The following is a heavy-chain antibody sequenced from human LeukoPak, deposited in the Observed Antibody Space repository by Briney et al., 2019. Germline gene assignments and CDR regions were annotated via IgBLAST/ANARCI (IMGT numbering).Heavy chain of an antibody. D-gene: IGHD2-21*02. CDR1: GGSISSYY. CDR3: ARVQYDSFDY. Sequence: SETLSLTCTVSGGSISSYYWSWIRQPPGKGLGWIGYIYYSGSTNYNPSLKSRVTISVDTSENQFSLKLSSVTAADTAVYYCARVQYDSFDYWGQGTLVTVSS. J-gene: IGHJ4*02. V-gene: IGHV4-59*01. CDR2: IYYSGST.